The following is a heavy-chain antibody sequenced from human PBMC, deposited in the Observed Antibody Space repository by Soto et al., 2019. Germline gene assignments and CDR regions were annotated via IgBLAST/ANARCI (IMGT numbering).Heavy chain of an antibody. CDR1: GFSLSTNGVG. CDR2: IYWNDDK. D-gene: IGHD1-26*01. Sequence: QITLKESGPTLVKPTETLTLMCTFSGFSLSTNGVGLGWIRQPPGKALEWLALIYWNDDKRYSPSVKSRPTITKDTSKSRAVLTITNLDPMDTATYYCARECAIVPRYFDPCGQGTLVTVSS. CDR3: ARECAIVPRYFDP. J-gene: IGHJ5*02. V-gene: IGHV2-5*01.